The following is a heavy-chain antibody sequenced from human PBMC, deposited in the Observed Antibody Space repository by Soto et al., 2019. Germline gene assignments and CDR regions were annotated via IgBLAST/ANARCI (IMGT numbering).Heavy chain of an antibody. Sequence: EVQLVESGGGLVQPGGSLRLSCAASGFTFSSYSMNWVRQAPGKGLEWVSYISSSSSTIYYADSVKGRFTISRDNAKNSLYLQMSSLRDEDTAVYYCARTVAAGYYHGMDVWGQGTTVTVSS. V-gene: IGHV3-48*02. CDR1: GFTFSSYS. CDR2: ISSSSSTI. J-gene: IGHJ6*02. D-gene: IGHD2-21*01. CDR3: ARTVAAGYYHGMDV.